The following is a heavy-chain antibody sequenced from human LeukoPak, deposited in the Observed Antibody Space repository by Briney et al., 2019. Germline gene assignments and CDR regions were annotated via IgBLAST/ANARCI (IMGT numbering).Heavy chain of an antibody. Sequence: SQTLSLTCTVSGGSISSGGYYWSWIRQHPGKGLEWIGYIYYSGSTYYNPSLKSRVTISVDTSKNQFSLKLSSVTAADTAVYYCARAGYCSGGSCPPDVPFDPWGQGTLVTVFS. V-gene: IGHV4-31*03. CDR2: IYYSGST. CDR1: GGSISSGGYY. J-gene: IGHJ5*02. CDR3: ARAGYCSGGSCPPDVPFDP. D-gene: IGHD2-15*01.